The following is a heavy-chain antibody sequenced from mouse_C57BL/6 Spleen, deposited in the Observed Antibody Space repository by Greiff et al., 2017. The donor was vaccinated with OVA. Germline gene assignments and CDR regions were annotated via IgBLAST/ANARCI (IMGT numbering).Heavy chain of an antibody. CDR2: IDPSDRYT. CDR3: TRWDNWDFDY. V-gene: IGHV1-50*01. J-gene: IGHJ2*01. CDR1: GYTFTSYW. Sequence: QVQLQQPGAELVKPGASVKLSCKASGYTFTSYWMQWVNQRPGQGLEWIGVIDPSDRYTHYNQKFKGKATLTVDTSSSAAYMQISSLTSEDSAVYYCTRWDNWDFDYWGKGTTLTVSS. D-gene: IGHD4-1*01.